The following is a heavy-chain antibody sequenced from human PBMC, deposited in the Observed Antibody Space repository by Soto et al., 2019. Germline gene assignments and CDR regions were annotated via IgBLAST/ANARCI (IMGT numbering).Heavy chain of an antibody. V-gene: IGHV3-33*01. J-gene: IGHJ4*02. D-gene: IGHD2-2*01. CDR1: GFAFSSYG. CDR3: AREREGSTCCLDY. Sequence: QVQLVESGGGVVQPGRSLRLSCAASGFAFSSYGMHWVRQAPGKGLEWVAVIWYDGSNKYYADSVKGRFTISRDNSKNTLYLQMNSLRAEDTAVYYCAREREGSTCCLDYWGQGTLVTVSS. CDR2: IWYDGSNK.